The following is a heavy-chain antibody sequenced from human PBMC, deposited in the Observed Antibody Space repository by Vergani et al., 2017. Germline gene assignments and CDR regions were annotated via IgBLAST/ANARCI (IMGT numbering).Heavy chain of an antibody. CDR1: GFTFSSYA. V-gene: IGHV3-23*01. J-gene: IGHJ6*03. CDR3: AKVATGTTRYYYYYYMDV. Sequence: EVQLLESGGGLVQPGGSLTLSCAASGFTFSSYAMNWVRQAPGKGLEWVSGSIRDSTYYANSVKGRFTISRDNSKNTLYLQRNSLRAEDTAVYYCAKVATGTTRYYYYYYMDVWGKGTTVTVSS. D-gene: IGHD1-1*01. CDR2: SIRDST.